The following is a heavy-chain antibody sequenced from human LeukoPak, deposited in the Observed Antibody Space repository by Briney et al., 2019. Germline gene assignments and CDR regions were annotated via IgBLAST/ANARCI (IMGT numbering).Heavy chain of an antibody. CDR1: GYTFTSYD. CDR2: MNPNSGNT. V-gene: IGHV1-8*01. D-gene: IGHD1-26*01. Sequence: ASVKVSCKASGYTFTSYDINWVRQATGQGLEWMGWMNPNSGNTGYAQKFQGRVTMTRNTSISTAYMELSSLGSEDTAVYYCARGRWEAYYYYYYMDVWGKGTTVTVSS. J-gene: IGHJ6*03. CDR3: ARGRWEAYYYYYYMDV.